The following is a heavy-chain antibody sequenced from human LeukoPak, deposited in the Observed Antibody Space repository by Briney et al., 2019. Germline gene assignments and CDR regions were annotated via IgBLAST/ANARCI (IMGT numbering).Heavy chain of an antibody. J-gene: IGHJ4*02. D-gene: IGHD4-17*01. CDR2: IRYDGSNK. V-gene: IGHV3-30*02. CDR1: GFTFSNYG. Sequence: GGSLRLSCAASGFTFSNYGMHWVRQAPGKGLEWVAFIRYDGSNKYYADSVKGRFTISRDNSKNTLYLQMNSLRAEGTAVYYCVRVGEDYGDRWDFWGQGTLVTVSS. CDR3: VRVGEDYGDRWDF.